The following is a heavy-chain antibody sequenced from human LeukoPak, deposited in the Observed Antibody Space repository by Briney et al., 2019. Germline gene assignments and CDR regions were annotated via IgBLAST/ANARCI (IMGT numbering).Heavy chain of an antibody. CDR2: IYYSGST. CDR1: GGSISSGDYY. Sequence: SETLSLTCTVSGGSISSGDYYWSWIRQPPGTGLEWIGYIYYSGSTYYNPSLKSRVTISVDTSKNQFSLKLSSVTAADTAVYYCARKTRGYYFDYWGQGTLVTVSS. CDR3: ARKTRGYYFDY. J-gene: IGHJ4*02. V-gene: IGHV4-30-4*01.